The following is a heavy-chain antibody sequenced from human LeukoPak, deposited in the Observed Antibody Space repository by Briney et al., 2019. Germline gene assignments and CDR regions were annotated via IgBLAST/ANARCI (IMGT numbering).Heavy chain of an antibody. D-gene: IGHD3-22*01. J-gene: IGHJ6*02. CDR2: IHYGGST. CDR3: AGVIVVVPPGMDV. Sequence: PSETLSLTCTVSGGSISSSSYYWGWIRQPPGKGLEWIGSIHYGGSTYYNPSLKSRVTISVHTSKNQFSLKLSSVTAADTAVYYCAGVIVVVPPGMDVWGQGTTVTVSS. V-gene: IGHV4-39*01. CDR1: GGSISSSSYY.